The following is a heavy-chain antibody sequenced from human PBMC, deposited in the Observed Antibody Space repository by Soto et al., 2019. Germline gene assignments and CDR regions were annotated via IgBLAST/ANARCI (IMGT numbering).Heavy chain of an antibody. Sequence: SETLSLTCTVSGGSISSYYWSWIRQPPGKGLEWIGYIYYSGSTNYNPSLKSRVTISVDTSKNQFSLKLSSVTAADTAVYYCARHTPAISISDHWGQGTLVTISS. J-gene: IGHJ4*02. V-gene: IGHV4-59*08. D-gene: IGHD2-15*01. CDR1: GGSISSYY. CDR2: IYYSGST. CDR3: ARHTPAISISDH.